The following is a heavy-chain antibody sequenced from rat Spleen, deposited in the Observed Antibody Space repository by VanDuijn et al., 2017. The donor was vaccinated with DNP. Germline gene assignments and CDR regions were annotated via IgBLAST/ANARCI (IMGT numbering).Heavy chain of an antibody. CDR3: ARHTTGIDY. D-gene: IGHD1-7*01. J-gene: IGHJ2*01. Sequence: EVQLQESGPGLVKPSQSLSLTCSVTGYSITSNFRWSWIRKFPGNKMEWIGHISYSGSTSYNPSLKSRISITRDTSKNQFFLQLNSVTTEDTATYYCARHTTGIDYWGQGVMVTVSS. V-gene: IGHV3-1*01. CDR1: GYSITSNF. CDR2: ISYSGST.